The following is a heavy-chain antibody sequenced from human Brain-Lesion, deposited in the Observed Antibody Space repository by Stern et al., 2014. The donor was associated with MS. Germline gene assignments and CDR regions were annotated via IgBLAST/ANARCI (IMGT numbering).Heavy chain of an antibody. CDR1: GFSLRTDGVG. CDR3: AHRRPHYASWDNGDFDY. J-gene: IGHJ4*02. CDR2: IYWDNDK. V-gene: IGHV2-5*02. Sequence: ESGPALVTPTQTLTLTCTFSGFSLRTDGVGVGWVRQPPGQALESLALIYWDNDKRYSPYLRSRLTITKDTSRNQVVLTMTNMDPVDTATYYCAHRRPHYASWDNGDFDYWGQGALVTVSS. D-gene: IGHD3-3*01.